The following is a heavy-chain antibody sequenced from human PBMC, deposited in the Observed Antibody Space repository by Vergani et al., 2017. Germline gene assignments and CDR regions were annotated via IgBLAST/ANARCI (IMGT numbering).Heavy chain of an antibody. CDR3: ANPYGDYDSDYYYYGMDV. CDR1: GFTFSSYG. Sequence: QVQLVESGGGVVQPGRSLRLSCAASGFTFSSYGMHWVRQAPGKGLEWVAVIWYDGSNKYYADSVKGRFTISRDNSKNTLYLQMNSLRAEDTAVYYCANPYGDYDSDYYYYGMDVWGQGTTVTVSS. J-gene: IGHJ6*02. CDR2: IWYDGSNK. D-gene: IGHD4-17*01. V-gene: IGHV3-33*06.